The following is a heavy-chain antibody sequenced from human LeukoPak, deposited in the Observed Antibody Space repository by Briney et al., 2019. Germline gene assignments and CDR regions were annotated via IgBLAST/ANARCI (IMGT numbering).Heavy chain of an antibody. V-gene: IGHV3-48*01. CDR3: ARGDGSGSYYNVISRDYFDY. CDR2: ISSLSGTI. J-gene: IGHJ4*02. CDR1: GFTFSSYS. D-gene: IGHD3-10*01. Sequence: GGSLRLSCAASGFTFSSYSMNWVRQAPGEGLEWVSYISSLSGTIYYADSVKGRFTISRDNAKNSLYLQMDSLRAEDTAAYYCARGDGSGSYYNVISRDYFDYWGQGTLVTVSS.